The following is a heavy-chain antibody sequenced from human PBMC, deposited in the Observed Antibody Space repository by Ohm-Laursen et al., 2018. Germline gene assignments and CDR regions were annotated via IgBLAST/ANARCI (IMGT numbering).Heavy chain of an antibody. CDR1: GFTFDDYS. CDR3: AKDLGRTWIHPEIDY. CDR2: ISWDGGST. Sequence: SLRLSCAASGFTFDDYSMHWVRQAPGKGLEWVSLISWDGGSTDYADSVKGRFTISRDNSKNTLYLQMNSLRAEDTAVYYCAKDLGRTWIHPEIDYWGQGTLVTVSS. V-gene: IGHV3-43*01. J-gene: IGHJ4*02. D-gene: IGHD5-18*01.